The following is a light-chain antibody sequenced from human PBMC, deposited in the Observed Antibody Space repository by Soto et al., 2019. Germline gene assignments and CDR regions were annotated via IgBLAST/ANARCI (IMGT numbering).Light chain of an antibody. CDR3: QQYGSSPRT. Sequence: IVLTQSPGTLSLSPGERATLSCRASQSVSRNYLAWYQQKPGQAPRLLIYAASNKITGIPDRFSASGSGTDFTLTNSRLEPEDFAVYHCQQYGSSPRTFGQGTKVEIK. CDR2: AAS. J-gene: IGKJ1*01. CDR1: QSVSRNY. V-gene: IGKV3-20*01.